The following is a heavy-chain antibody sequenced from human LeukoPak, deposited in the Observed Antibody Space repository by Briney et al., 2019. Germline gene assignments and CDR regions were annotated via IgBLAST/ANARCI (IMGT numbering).Heavy chain of an antibody. D-gene: IGHD3-22*01. CDR1: GFTFITSA. V-gene: IGHV3-30*04. CDR2: ISYDGVNI. Sequence: PGRSLRLSCAASGFTFITSAMHWVRQGPGKGLEWVAVISYDGVNIYYADSVKGRFTISRDNSKNTLYLQMHSLRAEDMAVYYCARPITTYYYDSSGPFEYWGQGTLVTVSS. CDR3: ARPITTYYYDSSGPFEY. J-gene: IGHJ4*02.